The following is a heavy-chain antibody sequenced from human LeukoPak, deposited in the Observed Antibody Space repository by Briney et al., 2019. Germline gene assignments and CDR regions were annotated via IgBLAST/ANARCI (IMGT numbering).Heavy chain of an antibody. CDR2: IYPGDSDT. V-gene: IGHV5-51*01. J-gene: IGHJ3*02. Sequence: GESLKISCRASGYSFSTYWIGWVRQMPGKGLEWMGVIYPGDSDTRYSPSFQGQVTISADKFISTAYLQWSSLKASDSAMYYCATNTMFRGIHAFDIWGQGTMVTVSS. D-gene: IGHD3-10*01. CDR1: GYSFSTYW. CDR3: ATNTMFRGIHAFDI.